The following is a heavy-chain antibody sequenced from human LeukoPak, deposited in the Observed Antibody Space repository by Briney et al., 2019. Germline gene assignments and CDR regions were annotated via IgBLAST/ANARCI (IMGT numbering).Heavy chain of an antibody. V-gene: IGHV1-2*02. CDR3: ARDHGDDAFDI. J-gene: IGHJ3*02. CDR2: INSNRGGT. D-gene: IGHD3-3*01. CDR1: GYTFTNYY. Sequence: GASVKVSCKASGYTFTNYYIHWVRQPPGQGLVWMGWINSNRGGTNYAQKFQGRVTMTRDTSISTDYMELRSVRSDDTAVYYCARDHGDDAFDIWGPGTMVTVSS.